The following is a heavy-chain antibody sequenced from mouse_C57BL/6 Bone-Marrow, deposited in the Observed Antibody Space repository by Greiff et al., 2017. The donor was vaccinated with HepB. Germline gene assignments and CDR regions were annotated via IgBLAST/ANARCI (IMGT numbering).Heavy chain of an antibody. Sequence: QVQLQQPGAELVKPGASVKLSCKASGYTFTSYWMHWVKQRPGQGLEWIGMIHPNSGSTNYNEKFKSKATLTVDKSSSTAYMQLSSLTSEDSAVYYCARLGWLPYYFDYWGQGTTLTVSS. J-gene: IGHJ2*01. CDR2: IHPNSGST. D-gene: IGHD2-3*01. V-gene: IGHV1-64*01. CDR1: GYTFTSYW. CDR3: ARLGWLPYYFDY.